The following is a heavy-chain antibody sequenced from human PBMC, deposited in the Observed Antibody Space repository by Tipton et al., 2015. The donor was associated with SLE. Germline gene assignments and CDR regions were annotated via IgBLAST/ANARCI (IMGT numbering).Heavy chain of an antibody. J-gene: IGHJ4*02. V-gene: IGHV3-48*03. CDR1: GFTFSSYE. Sequence: SLRLSCAASGFTFSSYEMNWVRQAPGKGLEWVSYISSSDYTIYYADSVKGRFTISRDNAKNSLYLQMNSLRAEDTALYYCAREGVSSPDYWGQGTLVTVSS. CDR3: AREGVSSPDY. D-gene: IGHD6-13*01. CDR2: ISSSDYTI.